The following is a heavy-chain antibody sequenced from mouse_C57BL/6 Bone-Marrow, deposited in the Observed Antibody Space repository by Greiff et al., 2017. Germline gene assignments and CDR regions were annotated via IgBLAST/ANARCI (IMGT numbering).Heavy chain of an antibody. J-gene: IGHJ2*01. CDR1: GYTFTDYE. Sequence: QVHVKQSGAELVRPGASVTLSCKASGYTFTDYEMHWVKQTPVHGLEWIGAIDPETGGTAYNQKFKGKAILTADKSSSTAYMELRSLTSEDSAVYYWTRWGDGYDGDYWGQGTTLTVSS. V-gene: IGHV1-15*01. D-gene: IGHD2-2*01. CDR3: TRWGDGYDGDY. CDR2: IDPETGGT.